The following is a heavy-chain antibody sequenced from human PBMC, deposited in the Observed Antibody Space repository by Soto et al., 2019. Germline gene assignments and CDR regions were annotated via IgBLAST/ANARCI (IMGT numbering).Heavy chain of an antibody. CDR3: ARHPGGRGYDYGMDV. Sequence: QVQLVQSGAEVKKPGSSVKVSCKASGGTFSSSAISWVRQAPGQGLEWMGGIITLFGTANYAQKFQGRVTITADESTSTADMELSSLRSEDTAVYYCARHPGGRGYDYGMDVGGQGTTVTVSS. CDR1: GGTFSSSA. V-gene: IGHV1-69*12. J-gene: IGHJ6*02. D-gene: IGHD2-15*01. CDR2: IITLFGTA.